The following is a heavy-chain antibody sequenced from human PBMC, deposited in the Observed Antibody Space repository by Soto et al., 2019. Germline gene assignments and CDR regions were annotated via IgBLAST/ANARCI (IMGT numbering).Heavy chain of an antibody. CDR1: GFTFSSYA. J-gene: IGHJ4*02. D-gene: IGHD3-10*01. V-gene: IGHV3-30-3*01. CDR2: ISYDGSNK. CDR3: ARDELWFGELSPSDFDY. Sequence: GGSLRLSCAASGFTFSSYAMHWVRQAPGKGLEWVAVISYDGSNKYYADSVKGRFTISRDNSKNTLYLQMNSLRAEDTTVYYCARDELWFGELSPSDFDYWGQGTLVTVPQ.